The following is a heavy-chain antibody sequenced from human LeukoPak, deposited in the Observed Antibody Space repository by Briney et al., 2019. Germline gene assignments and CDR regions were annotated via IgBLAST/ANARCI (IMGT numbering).Heavy chain of an antibody. CDR2: IWYDGSNK. CDR1: GFTFSSYG. D-gene: IGHD3-10*01. J-gene: IGHJ4*02. V-gene: IGHV3-30*19. CDR3: ARDLSQSGIYYGSGNYDGYLGY. Sequence: LPGRSLRLSCAASGFTFSSYGMHWVRQAPGKGLEWVAVIWYDGSNKYYPDSVKGRFTISRDNSKNTLYLQMNSLRAEDTAVYYCARDLSQSGIYYGSGNYDGYLGYWGQGTLVTVSS.